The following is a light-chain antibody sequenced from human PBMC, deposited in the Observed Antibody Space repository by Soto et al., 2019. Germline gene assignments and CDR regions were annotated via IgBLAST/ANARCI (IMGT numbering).Light chain of an antibody. Sequence: QSALTQPPSVSGAPGQRVTISCTGSSSKIGAGYDVHWYQQLPGTAPKLLIYGNSNRPSGVPDRFSGSKSGTSASLAITGLQAEDEADYYCQSYDSSLRGVFGTGTKVTVL. CDR1: SSKIGAGYD. CDR2: GNS. J-gene: IGLJ1*01. CDR3: QSYDSSLRGV. V-gene: IGLV1-40*01.